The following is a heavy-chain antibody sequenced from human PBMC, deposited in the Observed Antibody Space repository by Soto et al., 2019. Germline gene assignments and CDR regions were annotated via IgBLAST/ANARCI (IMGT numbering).Heavy chain of an antibody. D-gene: IGHD1-7*01. J-gene: IGHJ4*02. CDR2: ISDSGDAT. CDR1: GFRFSNYA. Sequence: GSLRLSCSASGFRFSNYAMNWVRQPPGKGLEWVSSISDSGDATYYADSVKGRFTVSRGTSTNTLYLRMNSLRAADTALYYCTKVGASGSDSYAGTGSEFDSWGQGTLVTVSS. V-gene: IGHV3-23*01. CDR3: TKVGASGSDSYAGTGSEFDS.